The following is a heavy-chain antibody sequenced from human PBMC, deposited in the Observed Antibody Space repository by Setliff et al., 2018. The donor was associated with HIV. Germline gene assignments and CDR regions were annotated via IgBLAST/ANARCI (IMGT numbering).Heavy chain of an antibody. CDR1: GYSFNRYF. D-gene: IGHD3-9*01. CDR3: ARRRSYYDILNGPAFDALDI. Sequence: ASVKVSCKASGYSFNRYFMHWVRQAPGQGLEWMGWINPSSGGTKSAQRFQGRVTMTRDTSINTAYMELSRLKSDDTAVYSCARRRSYYDILNGPAFDALDIWGQGTKVTVSS. J-gene: IGHJ3*02. CDR2: INPSSGGT. V-gene: IGHV1-2*02.